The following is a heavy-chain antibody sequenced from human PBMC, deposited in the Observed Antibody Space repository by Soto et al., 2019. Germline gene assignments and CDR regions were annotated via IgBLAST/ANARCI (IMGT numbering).Heavy chain of an antibody. CDR2: ISYDESHK. V-gene: IGHV3-30*18. D-gene: IGHD6-6*01. CDR3: AKEMFPRTVLDSSSAWGDY. CDR1: GFTLRSYG. Sequence: QVQLVESGGGVVQPGKSLRLSCAASGFTLRSYGMHWVRQAPGKGLEWLAVISYDESHKYYADSVKGRFTISRDTSKNAVYLQMYRLRAEDTAVYYCAKEMFPRTVLDSSSAWGDYWGQGTAVTVSS. J-gene: IGHJ4*02.